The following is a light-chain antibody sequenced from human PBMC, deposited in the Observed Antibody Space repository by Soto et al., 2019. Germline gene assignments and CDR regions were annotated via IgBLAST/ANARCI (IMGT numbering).Light chain of an antibody. V-gene: IGKV1-9*01. CDR3: QQVNRYPYT. J-gene: IGKJ2*01. Sequence: DIQLTQSPSFLSASVGDRVTITCRVSQGINNYLVWYQQKPGNAPKLLIYVASTLQSGVPSRFSGSGSGTHFTLTISSLQPEDFETYYCQQVNRYPYTFGQGTKVEIK. CDR1: QGINNY. CDR2: VAS.